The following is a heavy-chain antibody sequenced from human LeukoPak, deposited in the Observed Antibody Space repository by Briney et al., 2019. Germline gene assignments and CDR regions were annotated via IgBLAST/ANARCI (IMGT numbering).Heavy chain of an antibody. Sequence: GGSLRLSCAASGFTFSSYGMHWVRQAPGKGLEWVAVISYDGSNKYYADSVKGRFTISRDNSKNTLYLQMNSLRAEDTAVYYCAKDRCGSTSCFLRWFDPWGQGTLVTVSS. J-gene: IGHJ5*02. CDR1: GFTFSSYG. D-gene: IGHD2-2*01. CDR2: ISYDGSNK. CDR3: AKDRCGSTSCFLRWFDP. V-gene: IGHV3-30*18.